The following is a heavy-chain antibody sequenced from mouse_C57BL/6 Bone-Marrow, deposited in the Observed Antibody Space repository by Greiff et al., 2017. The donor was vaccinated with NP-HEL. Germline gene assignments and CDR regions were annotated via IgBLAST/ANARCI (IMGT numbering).Heavy chain of an antibody. CDR1: GYTFTSYW. CDR3: ARDYFYWYFDV. Sequence: QVQLKQPGAELVMPGASVKLSCKASGYTFTSYWMHWVKQRPGQGLEWIGEIDPSDSYTNYNQKFKGKSTLTVDKSSSTAYMQLSSLTSEDSAVYYCARDYFYWYFDVWGTGTTVTVSS. CDR2: IDPSDSYT. J-gene: IGHJ1*03. V-gene: IGHV1-69*01. D-gene: IGHD2-13*01.